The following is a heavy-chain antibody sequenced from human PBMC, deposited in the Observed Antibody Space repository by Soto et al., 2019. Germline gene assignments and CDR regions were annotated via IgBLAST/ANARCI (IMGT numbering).Heavy chain of an antibody. CDR1: GGSISSNY. CDR2: VYNSGST. J-gene: IGHJ4*02. Sequence: SETLSLTCTVSGGSISSNYWTWIRQPPGKGLEWIGYVYNSGSTNYNPSLKSRVTISEDTSKSQFSLKVNSMTAADSAVYYCARYRREAVAGYTLDNWGQGILVTVSS. D-gene: IGHD6-13*01. CDR3: ARYRREAVAGYTLDN. V-gene: IGHV4-59*01.